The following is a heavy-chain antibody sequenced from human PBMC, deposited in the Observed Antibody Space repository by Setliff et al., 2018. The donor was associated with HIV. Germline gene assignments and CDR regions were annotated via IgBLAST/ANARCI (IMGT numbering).Heavy chain of an antibody. Sequence: SETLSLTCGVSSYTISGGYYWGWIRQPPGKGLEWIGSIYHSGSAYYNPSLKSRVTISVDTSKNQFSLKMSSLTAADTAVYYCARHGGITGTTDAYDIWGQGTMVTVS. CDR2: IYHSGSA. CDR1: SYTISGGYY. D-gene: IGHD1-7*01. V-gene: IGHV4-38-2*01. CDR3: ARHGGITGTTDAYDI. J-gene: IGHJ3*02.